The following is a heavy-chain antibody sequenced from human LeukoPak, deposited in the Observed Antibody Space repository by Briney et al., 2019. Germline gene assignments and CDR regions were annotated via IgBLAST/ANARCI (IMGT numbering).Heavy chain of an antibody. CDR3: ASLNWNHGDTYYFDY. D-gene: IGHD1-20*01. Sequence: SETLSLTCTVSGDSITHTRYYWGWIRQPPGKGLGWIGSVYYTGNTYYNPSLKSRVTVSVDTSKNQFSLKLNSVTAADTAVYYCASLNWNHGDTYYFDYWGQGTLVTVSS. CDR1: GDSITHTRYY. J-gene: IGHJ4*02. V-gene: IGHV4-39*01. CDR2: VYYTGNT.